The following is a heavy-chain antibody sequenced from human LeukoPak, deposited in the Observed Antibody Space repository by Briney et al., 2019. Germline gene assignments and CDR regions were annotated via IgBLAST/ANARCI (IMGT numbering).Heavy chain of an antibody. J-gene: IGHJ4*02. CDR3: ARSITIPTHFDY. CDR1: GGSISSSSYY. Sequence: SETLSLTCTVSGGSISSSSYYWGWIRQPPGKGLEWIGSIYYSGSTYYNPSLKSRVTISVDTSKNQFSLKLSSVTAADTAVYYCARSITIPTHFDYWGQGTLVTVSS. CDR2: IYYSGST. D-gene: IGHD3-10*01. V-gene: IGHV4-39*07.